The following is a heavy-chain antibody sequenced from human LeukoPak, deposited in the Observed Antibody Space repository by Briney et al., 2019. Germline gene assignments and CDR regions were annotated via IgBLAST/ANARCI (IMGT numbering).Heavy chain of an antibody. CDR2: IKSKTDGGTT. D-gene: IGHD3-9*01. CDR3: ANSPRSPYYDILTGYPRFDP. V-gene: IGHV3-15*01. CDR1: GFTFSNSW. Sequence: GGSLRLSCAASGFTFSNSWMSWVRQAPGKGLEWVGRIKSKTDGGTTDYAAPVKGRFTISRDDSQNTLYLQMNSLRAEDTAVYYCANSPRSPYYDILTGYPRFDPWGQGTLVTVSS. J-gene: IGHJ5*02.